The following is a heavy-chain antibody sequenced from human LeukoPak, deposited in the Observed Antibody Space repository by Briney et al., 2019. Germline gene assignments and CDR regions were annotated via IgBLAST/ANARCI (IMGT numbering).Heavy chain of an antibody. D-gene: IGHD5-18*01. V-gene: IGHV3-48*04. Sequence: GGSLRLSCAASGFTFSSYWMSWVRQAPGKGLEWVSYISSSSSTIYYADSVKGRFTISRDNAKNTLYLQMNSLRAEDTAVYYCARDKGIKRSFDIWGQGTLVTVYS. CDR3: ARDKGIKRSFDI. CDR2: ISSSSSTI. CDR1: GFTFSSYW. J-gene: IGHJ3*02.